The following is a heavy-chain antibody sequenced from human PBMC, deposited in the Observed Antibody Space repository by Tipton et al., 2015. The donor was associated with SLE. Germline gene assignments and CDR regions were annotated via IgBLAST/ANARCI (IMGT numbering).Heavy chain of an antibody. CDR3: ARAVGDTSGYLDY. V-gene: IGHV4-39*07. CDR2: LDYSGST. J-gene: IGHJ4*02. CDR1: GGSIRSSTYY. Sequence: TLSLTCTVSGGSIRSSTYYWGWIRQPPGKRLEWIGSLDYSGSTYYNPSLKSRINISVDTSKNQFSLKLSSVTAADTAVYYCARAVGDTSGYLDYWGLGTLVTVSS. D-gene: IGHD3-22*01.